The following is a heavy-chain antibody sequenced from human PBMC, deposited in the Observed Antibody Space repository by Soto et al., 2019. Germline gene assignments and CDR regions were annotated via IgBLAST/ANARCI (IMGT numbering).Heavy chain of an antibody. D-gene: IGHD6-13*01. Sequence: TSETLSLTCTVSGGSISSYYWSWIRQPPGKGLEWIGYIYYSGSTNYNPSLKSRVTISVDTSKNQFSLKLSSVTAADTAVYYCASIVAAAGTYYFDYWGQGTLVTVSS. J-gene: IGHJ4*01. V-gene: IGHV4-59*01. CDR2: IYYSGST. CDR1: GGSISSYY. CDR3: ASIVAAAGTYYFDY.